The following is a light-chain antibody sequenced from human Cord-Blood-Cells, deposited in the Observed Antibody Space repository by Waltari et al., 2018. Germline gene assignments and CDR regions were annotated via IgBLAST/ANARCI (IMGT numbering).Light chain of an antibody. CDR1: QSVLYSSNNKNY. J-gene: IGKJ1*01. CDR3: QQYYSTPPT. Sequence: DLVMTQSPDSLAVSLGERATINCKSSQSVLYSSNNKNYLAWYKQKPGQPPKLLIYWASTRESGVPDRFSGSGSGTDFTLTISSLQAEDVAVYYCQQYYSTPPTFGQGTKVEIK. CDR2: WAS. V-gene: IGKV4-1*01.